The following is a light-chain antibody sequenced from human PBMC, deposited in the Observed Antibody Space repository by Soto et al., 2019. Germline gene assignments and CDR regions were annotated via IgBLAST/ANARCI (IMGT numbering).Light chain of an antibody. CDR1: QTVSRNY. Sequence: EIVLTQSPGTLSLSPGEGATLSCRPSQTVSRNYLAWYQQKPGQAPRLLIYGASNRATGIPDRFSGSGSGTDFTLTISRLEPEDFAVYYCQQYGSSGTLGQGTKVDIK. J-gene: IGKJ1*01. CDR3: QQYGSSGT. CDR2: GAS. V-gene: IGKV3-20*01.